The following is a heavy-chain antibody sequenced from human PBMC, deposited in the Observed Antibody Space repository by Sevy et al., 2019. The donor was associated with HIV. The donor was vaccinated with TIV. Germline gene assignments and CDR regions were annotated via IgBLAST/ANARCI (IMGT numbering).Heavy chain of an antibody. D-gene: IGHD5-18*01. V-gene: IGHV3-48*01. Sequence: GGSLRLSCAASGFTFISYSFNWVRQAPGKGLEWLSYISTGRSTIYYADSVKGRLTISRDNAKKSLYLQMNSLRVEDTAVYYCAREGGYSDQGMDVWGQGTTVTVSS. CDR3: AREGGYSDQGMDV. J-gene: IGHJ6*02. CDR1: GFTFISYS. CDR2: ISTGRSTI.